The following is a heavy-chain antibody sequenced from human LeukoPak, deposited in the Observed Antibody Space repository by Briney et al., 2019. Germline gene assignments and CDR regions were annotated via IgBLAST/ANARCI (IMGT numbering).Heavy chain of an antibody. CDR3: ARAVYYYDSSGYYGVSYYGMDV. CDR2: TYYRSKWYN. D-gene: IGHD3-22*01. Sequence: SQTLSLTCAISGDSVSSNSAAWNRIRQSPSRGLEWLGRTYYRSKWYNDYAVSVKSRITINPDTSKNQFSLQLNSVTPEDTAVYYCARAVYYYDSSGYYGVSYYGMDVWGKGTTVTVSS. CDR1: GDSVSSNSAA. J-gene: IGHJ6*04. V-gene: IGHV6-1*01.